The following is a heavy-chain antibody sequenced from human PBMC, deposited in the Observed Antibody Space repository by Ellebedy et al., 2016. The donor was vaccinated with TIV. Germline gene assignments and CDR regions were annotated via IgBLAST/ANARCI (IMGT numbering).Heavy chain of an antibody. CDR3: SRGGGCGGGTCYYPDF. D-gene: IGHD2-15*01. Sequence: PGGSLRLSCAASGFTFGCCAMSWVRQAPGKGLAWVSSISTITNYADSVRGRFTISRDNAKNSLYLQMNSLRAEDTAVYYCSRGGGCGGGTCYYPDFWGQGTLVTVSS. V-gene: IGHV3-21*01. CDR2: ISTITNY. J-gene: IGHJ4*02. CDR1: GFTFGCCA.